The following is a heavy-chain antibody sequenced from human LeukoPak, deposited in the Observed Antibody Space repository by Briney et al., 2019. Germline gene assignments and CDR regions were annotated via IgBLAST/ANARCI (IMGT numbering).Heavy chain of an antibody. CDR2: ISTKTYGRTT. CDR1: GFTFGDYA. V-gene: IGHV3-49*04. Sequence: PGGSLRLSCTTSGFTFGDYAMTWVRQAPGKGLDWVGFISTKTYGRTTVYAASVKGRFTIATDDSKSVSYQQMNSLPSEDTAVYYRARDYKIGEWGQGTLVTVSS. CDR3: ARDYKIGE. J-gene: IGHJ4*02. D-gene: IGHD3-3*01.